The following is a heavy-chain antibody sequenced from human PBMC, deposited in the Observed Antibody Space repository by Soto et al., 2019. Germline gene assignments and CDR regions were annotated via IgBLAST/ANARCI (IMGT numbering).Heavy chain of an antibody. Sequence: QVQLVESGGGVVQPGRSLRLSCAASGFTFSSYGMHWFRQAPGKGLEWVAGISYDGSNKYYADSVKGRFTISRDNSKNTLYLQMNSLRAEDTAVYYCAKNKIVDTAMVIVDYWSQGTLVTVSS. D-gene: IGHD5-18*01. V-gene: IGHV3-30*18. CDR1: GFTFSSYG. J-gene: IGHJ4*02. CDR2: ISYDGSNK. CDR3: AKNKIVDTAMVIVDY.